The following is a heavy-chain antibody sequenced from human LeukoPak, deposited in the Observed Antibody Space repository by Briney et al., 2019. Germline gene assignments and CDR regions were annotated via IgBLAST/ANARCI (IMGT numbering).Heavy chain of an antibody. CDR2: IYYSGST. V-gene: IGHV4-61*01. Sequence: AETLSLTCTVSGGSVSSGSYYWSWIRQPPGKGPEWIGYIYYSGSTNYNPSLKSRVTISVATSKHQFSLKLSSVTAADTAVYYCARAPPPHYYDSSGYIIWGQGTMVTVSS. CDR1: GGSVSSGSYY. J-gene: IGHJ3*02. CDR3: ARAPPPHYYDSSGYII. D-gene: IGHD3-22*01.